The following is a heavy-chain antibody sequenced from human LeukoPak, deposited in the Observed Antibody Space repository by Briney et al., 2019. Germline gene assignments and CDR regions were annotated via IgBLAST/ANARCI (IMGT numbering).Heavy chain of an antibody. CDR3: VRSSRLGELGSYSYGMDV. Sequence: PGGSLRLSCAASGFTFGSYAMSWVRQAPGMGLVWVSRIATDGSNTSYADSVKGRFTISRDNAENTLYLQMNNLRLEDTAAYYCVRSSRLGELGSYSYGMDVWGQGATVTVS. CDR2: IATDGSNT. CDR1: GFTFGSYA. D-gene: IGHD3-16*01. V-gene: IGHV3-74*01. J-gene: IGHJ6*02.